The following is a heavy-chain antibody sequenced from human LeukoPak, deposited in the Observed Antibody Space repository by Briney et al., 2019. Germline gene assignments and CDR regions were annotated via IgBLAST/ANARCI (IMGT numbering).Heavy chain of an antibody. CDR2: IRSKANSYAT. D-gene: IGHD3-10*01. CDR3: AKDDRVLIKYYFDY. V-gene: IGHV3-73*01. CDR1: GFTFSGSA. J-gene: IGHJ4*02. Sequence: GGSLRLSCAASGFTFSGSAMHWVRQASGKGLEWVGRIRSKANSYATAYAASVKGRFTISRDDSKNTLYLQMNSLRAEDTAVYYCAKDDRVLIKYYFDYWGQGTLVTVSS.